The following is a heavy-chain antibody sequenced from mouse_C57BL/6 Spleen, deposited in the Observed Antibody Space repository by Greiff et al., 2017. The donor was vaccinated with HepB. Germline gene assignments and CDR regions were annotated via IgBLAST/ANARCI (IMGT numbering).Heavy chain of an antibody. CDR1: GYTFTSYW. CDR2: IDPSDSYT. V-gene: IGHV1-69*01. CDR3: ARSWNYSKGYPMDY. J-gene: IGHJ4*01. Sequence: QVQLQQPGAELVMPGASVKLSCKASGYTFTSYWMHWVKQRPGQGLEWIGEIDPSDSYTNYNQKFKGKSTLTVDKSSSTAYMQLSSLTSEDSEVYECARSWNYSKGYPMDYWGQGTTVTVSS. D-gene: IGHD2-5*01.